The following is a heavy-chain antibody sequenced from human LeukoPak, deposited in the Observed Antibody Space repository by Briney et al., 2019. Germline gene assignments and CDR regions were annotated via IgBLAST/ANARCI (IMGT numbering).Heavy chain of an antibody. CDR1: GYSFTSYW. CDR3: ARLATSGAQYNMFDY. Sequence: GESLKISRKGSGYSFTSYWIGWVRQMPGKGLEWMGIIYPGDSDTRYSPSFQGQVTISADKSISTAYLQWSSLKASDTAMYYCARLATSGAQYNMFDYWGQGTLVTVSS. J-gene: IGHJ4*02. V-gene: IGHV5-51*01. CDR2: IYPGDSDT. D-gene: IGHD1-14*01.